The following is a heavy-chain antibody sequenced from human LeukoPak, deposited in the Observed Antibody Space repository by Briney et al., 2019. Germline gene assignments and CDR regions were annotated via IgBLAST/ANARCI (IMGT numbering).Heavy chain of an antibody. CDR2: INWNGGST. J-gene: IGHJ4*02. V-gene: IGHV3-20*04. Sequence: GGSLRLSCAASGFTFDDYGMSWVRQAPGKGLEWVSGINWNGGSTGYADSVKGRFTISRDNAKNSLYLQMNSLRAEDTAVYYCAKSPLLWFGEWAYFDYWGQGTLVTVSS. CDR1: GFTFDDYG. CDR3: AKSPLLWFGEWAYFDY. D-gene: IGHD3-10*01.